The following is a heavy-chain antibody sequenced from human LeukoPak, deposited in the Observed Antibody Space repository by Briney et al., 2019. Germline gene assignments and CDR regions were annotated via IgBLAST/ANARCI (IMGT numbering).Heavy chain of an antibody. J-gene: IGHJ4*02. V-gene: IGHV4-31*03. CDR1: GGSTSSGGFY. Sequence: SETLSLTCTVSGGSTSSGGFYWSWIRQHPGKGLEWIGYIYYSGSTYYNPSLKSRVTISVDTSKNQFSLKLSSVTAADTAVYYCATLGGIAAAGMTNWGQGTLVTVSS. CDR3: ATLGGIAAAGMTN. CDR2: IYYSGST. D-gene: IGHD6-13*01.